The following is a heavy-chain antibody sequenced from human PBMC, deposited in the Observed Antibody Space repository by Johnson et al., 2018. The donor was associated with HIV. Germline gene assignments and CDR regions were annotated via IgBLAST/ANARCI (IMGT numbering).Heavy chain of an antibody. Sequence: QVQLVESGGGVVRPGGSLRLSCAASGFTFSSYGMHWVRQAPGKGLEWVAVISYDGSNKYYADSVKGRFTIYRDNSKNTLFLQMNSLRAEDTAGYYCVRGGASDAFDIWGQGTMVTVSS. J-gene: IGHJ3*02. V-gene: IGHV3-30*03. D-gene: IGHD4/OR15-4a*01. CDR1: GFTFSSYG. CDR2: ISYDGSNK. CDR3: VRGGASDAFDI.